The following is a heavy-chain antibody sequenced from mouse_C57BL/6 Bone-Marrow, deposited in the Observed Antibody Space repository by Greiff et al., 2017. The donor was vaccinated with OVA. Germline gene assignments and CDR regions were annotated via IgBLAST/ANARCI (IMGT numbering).Heavy chain of an antibody. D-gene: IGHD2-4*01. Sequence: VMLVESGPGLVQPSQSLSITCTVSGFSLTSYGVHWVRQSPGKGLEWLGVIWSGGSTDYNAAFISSLSISKDNSKSQVFFKMNSLQADDTAIYYGARNSDYDAWFAYWGQGTLVTVSA. CDR3: ARNSDYDAWFAY. CDR1: GFSLTSYG. CDR2: IWSGGST. J-gene: IGHJ3*01. V-gene: IGHV2-2*01.